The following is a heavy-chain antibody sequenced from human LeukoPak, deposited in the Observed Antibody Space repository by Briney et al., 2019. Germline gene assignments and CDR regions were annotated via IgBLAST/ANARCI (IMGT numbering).Heavy chain of an antibody. CDR2: ISFSSSYT. CDR1: GFTFSDYY. J-gene: IGHJ5*02. CDR3: ARRFSYEAISS. V-gene: IGHV3-11*06. D-gene: IGHD5-18*01. Sequence: PGGSLRLSCAASGFTFSDYYMTWIRQAPGKGLEWVSYISFSSSYTNYADSVKGRFTISRDNAKNSLYLQMNSLRAEDTAVYYCARRFSYEAISSWGQGTLVTVSS.